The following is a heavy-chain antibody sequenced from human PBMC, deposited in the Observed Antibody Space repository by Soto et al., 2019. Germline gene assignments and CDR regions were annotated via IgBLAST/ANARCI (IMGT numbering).Heavy chain of an antibody. D-gene: IGHD5-18*01. V-gene: IGHV4-34*01. J-gene: IGHJ6*02. CDR2: INHSGST. CDR1: GGSCSGYC. Sequence: SETLCVSCAVDGGSCSGYCWSWIRQPPGKGLEWIGEINHSGSTNYNPSLKSRVTISVDTSKNQFSLKLSSVTAADTAVYYCARGAEVGYSYGYYYYSGMDVWGQGTTVTVSS. CDR3: ARGAEVGYSYGYYYYSGMDV.